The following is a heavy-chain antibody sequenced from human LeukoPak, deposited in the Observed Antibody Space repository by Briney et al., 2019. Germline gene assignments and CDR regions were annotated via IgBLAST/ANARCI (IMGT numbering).Heavy chain of an antibody. V-gene: IGHV3-64D*06. J-gene: IGHJ4*02. Sequence: GGSLRLSCSASGFTFSSYAMHWVRQAPGKGLEYVSAISSNGGSTYYADSVKGRFTISRDNSKNTLYLQMSSLRAEDTAVYYCVKVSSNYYGSGSYQTLDYWGQGTLVTVSS. CDR3: VKVSSNYYGSGSYQTLDY. CDR2: ISSNGGST. D-gene: IGHD3-10*01. CDR1: GFTFSSYA.